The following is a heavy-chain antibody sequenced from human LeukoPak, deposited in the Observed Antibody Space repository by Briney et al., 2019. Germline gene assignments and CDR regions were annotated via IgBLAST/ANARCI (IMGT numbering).Heavy chain of an antibody. V-gene: IGHV4-61*02. D-gene: IGHD1-7*01. CDR2: IYTSGST. Sequence: SETLSLTCTVSGGSISSGSYYWSWIRQPAGKGLEWIGRIYTSGSTNYNPSLKSRVTISVDTSKNQFSLKLSSVTAADPAVYYCARDSYDYNWNYSAFDIWGQGTMVTVSS. J-gene: IGHJ3*02. CDR1: GGSISSGSYY. CDR3: ARDSYDYNWNYSAFDI.